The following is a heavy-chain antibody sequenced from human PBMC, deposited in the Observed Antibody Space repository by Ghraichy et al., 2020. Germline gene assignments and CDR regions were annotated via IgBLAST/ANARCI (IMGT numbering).Heavy chain of an antibody. CDR3: ARDPGYYDILTGYSQRDLFDY. V-gene: IGHV3-21*01. J-gene: IGHJ4*02. D-gene: IGHD3-9*01. Sequence: GGSLRLSCAASGFTFSSYSMNWVRQAPGKGLEWVSSISSSSSYIYYADSVKGRFTISRDNAKNSLYLQMNSLRAEDTAVYYCARDPGYYDILTGYSQRDLFDYWGQGTLVTVSS. CDR2: ISSSSSYI. CDR1: GFTFSSYS.